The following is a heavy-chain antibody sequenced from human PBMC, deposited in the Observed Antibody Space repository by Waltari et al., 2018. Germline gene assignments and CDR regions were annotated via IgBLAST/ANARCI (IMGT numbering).Heavy chain of an antibody. CDR3: AFSRGWSSPFGAYDT. V-gene: IGHV3-74*01. CDR1: GFAFSAYW. Sequence: EVQLVESGGGLVQPGGSLRLSCAASGFAFSAYWMHWVRQVPGKGLLWVSPISSDGSDASYADSVKGRFTISRDNAKNTLYLEMSSLRAEDTAVYYCAFSRGWSSPFGAYDTWGQGTMVSVSS. D-gene: IGHD6-19*01. CDR2: ISSDGSDA. J-gene: IGHJ3*01.